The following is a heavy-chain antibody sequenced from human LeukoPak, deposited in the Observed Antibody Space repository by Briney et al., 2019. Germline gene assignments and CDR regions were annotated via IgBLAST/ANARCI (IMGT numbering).Heavy chain of an antibody. CDR2: IRYDGSNK. CDR1: GFIFNTYV. V-gene: IGHV3-30*02. J-gene: IGHJ5*02. Sequence: GGSLRLSCAASGFIFNTYVMHWVRQAPGKGLEWLAFIRYDGSNKNYADSVKGRFTISRDNTKNSLYLQMNSLRAEDTAVYYCARGITMVRGFDPWGQGTLVTVSS. CDR3: ARGITMVRGFDP. D-gene: IGHD3-10*01.